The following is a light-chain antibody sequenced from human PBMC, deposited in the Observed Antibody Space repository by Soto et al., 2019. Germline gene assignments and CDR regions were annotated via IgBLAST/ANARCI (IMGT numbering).Light chain of an antibody. Sequence: DIQMTQSPSTLSASVGDRVTITCRASQSIDSWLAWYQQKPGKAPNLLIYKASSLESGVPSRFSGSGFGTDFTLTINNLQPDDFATYYCQQYISNPLTFGRGTKLEIK. J-gene: IGKJ2*01. V-gene: IGKV1-5*03. CDR2: KAS. CDR1: QSIDSW. CDR3: QQYISNPLT.